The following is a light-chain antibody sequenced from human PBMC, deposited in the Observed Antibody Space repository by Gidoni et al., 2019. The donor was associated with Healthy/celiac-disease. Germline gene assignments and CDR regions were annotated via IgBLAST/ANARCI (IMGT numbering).Light chain of an antibody. J-gene: IGLJ1*01. CDR1: NIGSES. Sequence: SYVLTQPPSVSVAPGQTARITCGGNNIGSESVHWYQQKAGRAPVLVVYDDRDRPSGVPEPFSCSNSWNTATLAISRVEAGDEADYYCQVWDSSSDYVFGPGTRVTVL. V-gene: IGLV3-21*02. CDR3: QVWDSSSDYV. CDR2: DDR.